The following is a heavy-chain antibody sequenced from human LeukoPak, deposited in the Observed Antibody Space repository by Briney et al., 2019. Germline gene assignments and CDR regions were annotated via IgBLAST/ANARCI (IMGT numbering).Heavy chain of an antibody. CDR2: IIPIFGTA. CDR1: GGTFSSYA. Sequence: SVKVSCKASGGTFSSYAISWVRQAPGQGLEWMGGIIPIFGTANYAQKFQGRVTITADESTGTAYMELSSLRSEDTAVYYCARDGLYYDFWSGSQPKYYYYMDVWGKGTTVTVSS. D-gene: IGHD3-3*01. V-gene: IGHV1-69*13. CDR3: ARDGLYYDFWSGSQPKYYYYMDV. J-gene: IGHJ6*03.